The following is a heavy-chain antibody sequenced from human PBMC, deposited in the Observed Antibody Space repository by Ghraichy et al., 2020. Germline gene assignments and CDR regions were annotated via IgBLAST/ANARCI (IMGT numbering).Heavy chain of an antibody. J-gene: IGHJ6*02. CDR2: ISYDGSNQ. CDR1: GFTFRSYA. D-gene: IGHD3-16*02. V-gene: IGHV3-30-3*01. CDR3: ARVRYTIGLGNYYYGMDV. Sequence: GGSLRLSCAASGFTFRSYAMHWVRQAPGKGLEWVAVISYDGSNQYYADSVKGRFTISRDNSKNTLYLQMNSLRVEDTAVYYCARVRYTIGLGNYYYGMDVWGQGTTVTVSS.